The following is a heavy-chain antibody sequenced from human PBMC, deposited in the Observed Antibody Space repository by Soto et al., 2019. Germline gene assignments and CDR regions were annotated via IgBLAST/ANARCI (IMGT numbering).Heavy chain of an antibody. Sequence: GGSLRLSCTASGFTFGDYAMSWFRQAPGKGLEWVGFIRSKAYGGTTEYAASVKGRFTISRDDSKSIAYLQMNSLKTEDTAVYYCTRDSGGLRFLEWLLRQNDYWGQGTLVTVSS. CDR3: TRDSGGLRFLEWLLRQNDY. J-gene: IGHJ4*02. D-gene: IGHD3-3*01. CDR1: GFTFGDYA. CDR2: IRSKAYGGTT. V-gene: IGHV3-49*03.